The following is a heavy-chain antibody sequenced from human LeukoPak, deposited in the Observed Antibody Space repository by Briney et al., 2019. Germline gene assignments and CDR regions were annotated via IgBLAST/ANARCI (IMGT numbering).Heavy chain of an antibody. CDR3: ARMNGGDFDY. J-gene: IGHJ4*02. CDR1: GFTFSSYS. D-gene: IGHD3-16*01. V-gene: IGHV3-21*01. CDR2: ISSSSSYI. Sequence: GGSLRLSCAASGFTFSSYSMNWVRQAPGKGLEWVSSISSSSSYIYYADSVKGRFTISRDNAKNSLCLQMNSLRAEDTAVYYCARMNGGDFDYWGQGTLVTVSS.